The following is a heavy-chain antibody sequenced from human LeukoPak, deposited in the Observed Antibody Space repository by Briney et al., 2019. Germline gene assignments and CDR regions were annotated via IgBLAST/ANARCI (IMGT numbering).Heavy chain of an antibody. CDR3: VKSLWD. Sequence: GGSLRLSCAASGFTFSDHYMDWGRQAPGKALEWVGRIRNKANSDTTEYAASVKGRFTISRDDSKNSLFLQMNSLKTEDMAVYYCVKSLWDWGQGTLVTVSS. V-gene: IGHV3-72*01. CDR2: IRNKANSDTT. D-gene: IGHD2-21*01. J-gene: IGHJ4*02. CDR1: GFTFSDHY.